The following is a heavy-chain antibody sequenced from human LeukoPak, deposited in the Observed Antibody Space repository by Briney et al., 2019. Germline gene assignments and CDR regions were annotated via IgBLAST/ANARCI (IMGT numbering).Heavy chain of an antibody. V-gene: IGHV4-59*01. J-gene: IGHJ6*02. CDR3: ARLAPIASIGTVYYHSMDV. CDR2: IHYTGST. Sequence: SETLSLTCTVSTDSIRSYYWSWNRQPPGKGLEWIGYIHYTGSTNYNPSLKSRVTISVDTSKNQFSLKLNSVTAADTAVYYCARLAPIASIGTVYYHSMDVWGQGTTVTVSS. CDR1: TDSIRSYY. D-gene: IGHD5/OR15-5a*01.